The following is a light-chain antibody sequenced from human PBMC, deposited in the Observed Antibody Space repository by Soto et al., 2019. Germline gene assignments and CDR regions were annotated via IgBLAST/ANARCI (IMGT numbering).Light chain of an antibody. CDR3: TSFTNSDTLVV. V-gene: IGLV2-14*03. J-gene: IGLJ2*01. CDR2: DVS. Sequence: QSVLTQPASVSGSPGQSITISCTGTSSDVGKYNYVSWYQQHPGKTPKLIIYDVSNRPSGVSNRFSGSKSGNTASLTISGLQAEDEADYYCTSFTNSDTLVVFGGGTKLTVL. CDR1: SSDVGKYNY.